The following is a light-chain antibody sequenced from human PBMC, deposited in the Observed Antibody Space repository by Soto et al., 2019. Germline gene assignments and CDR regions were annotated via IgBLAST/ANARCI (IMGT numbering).Light chain of an antibody. V-gene: IGLV2-14*03. J-gene: IGLJ2*01. CDR2: DVN. CDR3: ASFTRGVTVV. Sequence: QSALTQPASVSGSPGQSITICCAGTSSDVGGYNYVSWYQQHPGKVPSLIISDVNKRPSGVSDRLSGSKSGNTASLTISGLQAEDEADYYCASFTRGVTVVFGGGTKLAV. CDR1: SSDVGGYNY.